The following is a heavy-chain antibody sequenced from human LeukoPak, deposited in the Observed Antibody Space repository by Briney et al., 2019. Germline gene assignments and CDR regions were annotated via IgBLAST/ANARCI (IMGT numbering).Heavy chain of an antibody. CDR3: ATLSTSYFDSSGYYSTFLDY. CDR1: GYTLTELS. V-gene: IGHV1-24*01. J-gene: IGHJ4*02. D-gene: IGHD3-22*01. Sequence: ASVKVSCKVSGYTLTELSMHWVRRAPGKGLGWMGGFDPEDGETIYAQKFQGRVTMTEDTSTDTAYMELSTLRSEDTAVYYCATLSTSYFDSSGYYSTFLDYWGQGTLVTVSS. CDR2: FDPEDGET.